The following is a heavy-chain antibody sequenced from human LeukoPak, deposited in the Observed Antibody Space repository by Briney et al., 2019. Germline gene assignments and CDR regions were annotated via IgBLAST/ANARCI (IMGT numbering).Heavy chain of an antibody. CDR2: IYHSGST. D-gene: IGHD6-19*01. CDR1: GYSISSGYY. V-gene: IGHV4-38-2*02. J-gene: IGHJ6*02. CDR3: ARAVAGTRFYYYGMDV. Sequence: PSETLSLTCTVSGYSISSGYYWGWIRQPPGKGLEWIGSIYHSGSTYYNPSLKSRVTISVDTSKNQFSLKLSSVTAADTAVYYCARAVAGTRFYYYGMDVWGQGTTVTVSS.